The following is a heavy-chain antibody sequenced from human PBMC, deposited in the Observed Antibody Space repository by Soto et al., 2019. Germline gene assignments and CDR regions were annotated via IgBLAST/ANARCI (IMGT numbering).Heavy chain of an antibody. CDR3: AREGTIGGLRSPKRD. D-gene: IGHD3-9*01. Sequence: QVQLVQSGAEVQKPGSSVKVSCKASGGTFSSYAISWVRQAPGQGLEWMGGIIPIFGTANYAQKFQGRVTITADESTSTAYMELSSLRSEDTAVYYCAREGTIGGLRSPKRDWGQGTMVTVSS. J-gene: IGHJ3*01. V-gene: IGHV1-69*01. CDR1: GGTFSSYA. CDR2: IIPIFGTA.